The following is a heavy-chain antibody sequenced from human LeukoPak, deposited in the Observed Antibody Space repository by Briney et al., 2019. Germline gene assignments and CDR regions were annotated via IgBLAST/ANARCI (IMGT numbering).Heavy chain of an antibody. CDR2: ISYDGSNK. J-gene: IGHJ4*02. CDR1: GFTFSSYA. Sequence: GGSLRLSCAASGFTFSSYAMHWVRQAPGKGLEWVAVISYDGSNKYYADSVKGRFTISRDNSKNTLYLQMNSLRAEDTAVYYCAAGRTTDYFDYWGQGTLVTVSP. V-gene: IGHV3-30-3*01. D-gene: IGHD6-13*01. CDR3: AAGRTTDYFDY.